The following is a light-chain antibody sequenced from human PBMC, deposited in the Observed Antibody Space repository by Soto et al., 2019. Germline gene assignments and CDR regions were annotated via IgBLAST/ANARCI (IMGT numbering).Light chain of an antibody. J-gene: IGKJ4*01. CDR3: QQYTNWPPLT. Sequence: EIVMTQSPATLSVSPGEGVTLSCRASQSVHSDLAWYQQKPGQAPRLLIYDASTRATGIPARFSGSGSVTEFTLTISSLQSEDFAVYYCQQYTNWPPLTFGGGTKVEI. CDR2: DAS. CDR1: QSVHSD. V-gene: IGKV3-15*01.